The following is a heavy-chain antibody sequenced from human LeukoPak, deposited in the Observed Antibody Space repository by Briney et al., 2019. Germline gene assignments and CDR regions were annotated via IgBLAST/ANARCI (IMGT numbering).Heavy chain of an antibody. Sequence: SETLSLTCTVSGDSISTSGYCWSWIRQPAGKGLEWIGRIYTSGGTNYNPSLKSRVTMSVDTSKNQFSLKLSSVTAADTAVYYCARGQPMVRGEINYHYYYMDVWGKGTTVTISS. V-gene: IGHV4-61*02. CDR3: ARGQPMVRGEINYHYYYMDV. CDR1: GDSISTSGYC. D-gene: IGHD3-10*01. J-gene: IGHJ6*03. CDR2: IYTSGGT.